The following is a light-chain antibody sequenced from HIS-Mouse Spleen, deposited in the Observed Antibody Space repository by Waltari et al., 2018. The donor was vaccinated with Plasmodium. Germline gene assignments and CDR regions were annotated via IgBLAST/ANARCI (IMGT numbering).Light chain of an antibody. CDR1: QSISSW. CDR3: QQYNSYSWT. CDR2: KAS. V-gene: IGKV1-5*03. J-gene: IGKJ1*01. Sequence: DIQMTQSPSTLSASVGYRVTITCRASQSISSWLAWYQQKPGKATKLLIYKASSLESGVPSRFSGSGAGTEFTLTISSLQPDDFATYYCQQYNSYSWTFGQGTKVEIK.